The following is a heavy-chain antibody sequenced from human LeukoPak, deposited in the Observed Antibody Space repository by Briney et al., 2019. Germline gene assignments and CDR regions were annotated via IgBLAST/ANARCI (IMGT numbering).Heavy chain of an antibody. J-gene: IGHJ5*02. D-gene: IGHD3-3*01. CDR3: ARGLAGSQITIFGVVTYNWFDP. Sequence: ASVKVSCKASGYTFTSYDINWVRQVTGQGLEWMGWMNPNSGNTGYAQKFQGRVTMTRNTSISTAYMELSSLRSEDTAVYYCARGLAGSQITIFGVVTYNWFDPWGQGTLVTVSS. CDR1: GYTFTSYD. CDR2: MNPNSGNT. V-gene: IGHV1-8*01.